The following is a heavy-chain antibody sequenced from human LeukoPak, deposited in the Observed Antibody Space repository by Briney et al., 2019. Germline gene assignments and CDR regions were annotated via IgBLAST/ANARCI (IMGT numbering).Heavy chain of an antibody. CDR1: GFTFSSTD. CDR2: LSGSGSTT. J-gene: IGHJ4*02. V-gene: IGHV3-23*01. D-gene: IGHD6-13*01. CDR3: AKAGYTSSWPLDY. Sequence: GGSLLIFCAASGFTFSSTDMIWVRQAPGKGLEWVSALSGSGSTTYYADSVKGRFTISRDNSKNTMFLEMNSLRVEDTAVYYCAKAGYTSSWPLDYWGQGTQVTVSS.